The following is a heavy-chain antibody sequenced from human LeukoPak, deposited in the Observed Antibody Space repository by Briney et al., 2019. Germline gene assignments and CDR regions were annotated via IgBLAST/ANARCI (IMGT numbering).Heavy chain of an antibody. J-gene: IGHJ3*02. V-gene: IGHV4-59*08. CDR1: GGSISSYY. Sequence: SETLSLTCSVSGGSISSYYWSWIRQPPGKGLEYIGYSNYSGSTDYNPSLKSRVTISVDTSKNQFSLMLNSVTAADTAVYYCARQSIAARRAFDIWGQGTMVTVSS. CDR3: ARQSIAARRAFDI. D-gene: IGHD6-6*01. CDR2: SNYSGST.